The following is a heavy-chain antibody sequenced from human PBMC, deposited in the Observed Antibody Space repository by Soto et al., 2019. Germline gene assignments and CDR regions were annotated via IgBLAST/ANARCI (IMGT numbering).Heavy chain of an antibody. J-gene: IGHJ3*01. CDR3: ARGDRGAFDL. D-gene: IGHD1-26*01. CDR2: IHSDGSST. V-gene: IGHV3-74*01. CDR1: GFTFSYYW. Sequence: EVQLVESGGGLVQPGESLRLSCAASGFTFSYYWMHWVRQAPGKGLVWVSRIHSDGSSTTYADSVKGRFTISRDNARNTQMNSLRAEDTAVYYCARGDRGAFDLWGQGTVVTVSS.